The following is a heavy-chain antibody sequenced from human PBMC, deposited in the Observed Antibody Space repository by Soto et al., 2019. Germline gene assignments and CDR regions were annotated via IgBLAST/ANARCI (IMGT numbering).Heavy chain of an antibody. V-gene: IGHV4-34*01. Sequence: SETLSLTCAVYGGSFSGYYWSWIRQPPGKGLEWIGEINHSGSTNYNPSLKSRVTISVDTSKNTFSLKLSSVTAADTAVYYCAREGDSSCYYRGNNWFDPWGQGTLVTVSS. CDR2: INHSGST. CDR1: GGSFSGYY. D-gene: IGHD3-22*01. J-gene: IGHJ5*02. CDR3: AREGDSSCYYRGNNWFDP.